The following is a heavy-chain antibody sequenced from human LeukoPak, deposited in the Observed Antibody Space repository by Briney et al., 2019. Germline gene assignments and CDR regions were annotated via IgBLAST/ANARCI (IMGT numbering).Heavy chain of an antibody. CDR3: ARGGYCSSTSCYVFDS. V-gene: IGHV4-4*02. CDR1: GGSIISSNW. J-gene: IGHJ4*02. Sequence: PSGTLSLTCAVSGGSIISSNWWSRVRQPPGKGLEWIGEIYHSGSTNYNPSLKSRVTISVDKSKSQFSLELTSVTAADTALYYCARGGYCSSTSCYVFDSWGQGTLVTVSS. D-gene: IGHD2-2*01. CDR2: IYHSGST.